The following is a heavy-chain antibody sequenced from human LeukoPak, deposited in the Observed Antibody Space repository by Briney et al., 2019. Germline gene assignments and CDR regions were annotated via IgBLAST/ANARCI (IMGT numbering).Heavy chain of an antibody. CDR3: ARDDCGDTCYPGGY. D-gene: IGHD2-21*01. CDR1: GYTFTNYV. CDR2: INAGNGDT. J-gene: IGHJ4*02. V-gene: IGHV1-3*01. Sequence: ASVNVSCKASGYTFTNYVVHWVRQAPGQRHEWMGWINAGNGDTKYSQNFQGRVTITRDTSASTAYMELSSLTSEDTALYYCARDDCGDTCYPGGYWGQGTLVTVSS.